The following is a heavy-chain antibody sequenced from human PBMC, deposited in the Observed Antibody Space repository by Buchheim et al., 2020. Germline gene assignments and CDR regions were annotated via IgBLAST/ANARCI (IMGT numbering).Heavy chain of an antibody. CDR3: ARDYGSGSYYDYYFDY. Sequence: QVQLVESGGGVVQPGRSLRLSCAASGFTFSSYGMHWVRQAPGKGLEWVAVIWYDGSNKYYADSVKGRFTISRDNSKNTLYLQMNSLRAEDTAVYYCARDYGSGSYYDYYFDYWGQGTL. J-gene: IGHJ4*02. D-gene: IGHD3-10*01. CDR2: IWYDGSNK. V-gene: IGHV3-33*01. CDR1: GFTFSSYG.